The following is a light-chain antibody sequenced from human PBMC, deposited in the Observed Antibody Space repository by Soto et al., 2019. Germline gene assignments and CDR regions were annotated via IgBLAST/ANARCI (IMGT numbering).Light chain of an antibody. CDR3: QQYGRLPLS. J-gene: IGKJ4*01. CDR1: QSLGSTF. Sequence: EILLTQSPGTLSLSPGDRATLSCRASQSLGSTFLAWYQQKSGQSPRLLIYGASDRATDVPDRFSGSGSGADFTLTISRQEPEDFAVYFCQQYGRLPLSFGGGTKVEIK. V-gene: IGKV3-20*01. CDR2: GAS.